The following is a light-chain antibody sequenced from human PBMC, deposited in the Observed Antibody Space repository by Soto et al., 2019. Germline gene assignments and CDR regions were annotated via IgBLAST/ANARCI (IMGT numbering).Light chain of an antibody. CDR3: HQHNSLMT. J-gene: IGKJ5*01. V-gene: IGKV3-20*01. Sequence: EIVLTQSPVTLSLSPGERATLSCRASQSLSSSYFAWYQHKPGQGPRLLIYGACTRASGIPDRFSGSGSGTDFILIISILDPDDSAVYYWHQHNSLMTFGQGTRLEIK. CDR2: GAC. CDR1: QSLSSSY.